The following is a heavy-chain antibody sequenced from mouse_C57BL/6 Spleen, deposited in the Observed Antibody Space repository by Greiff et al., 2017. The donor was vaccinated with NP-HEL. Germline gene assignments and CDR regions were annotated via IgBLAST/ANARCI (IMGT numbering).Heavy chain of an antibody. V-gene: IGHV3-6*01. D-gene: IGHD1-1*01. Sequence: EVKLQESGPGLVKPSQSLSLTCSVTGYSITSGYYWNWIRQFPGNKLEWMGYISYDGSNNYNPSLKNRISITRDTSKNQFFLKLNSVTTEDTATYYCARETTVVASYYYAMDYWGQGTSVTVSS. J-gene: IGHJ4*01. CDR3: ARETTVVASYYYAMDY. CDR1: GYSITSGYY. CDR2: ISYDGSN.